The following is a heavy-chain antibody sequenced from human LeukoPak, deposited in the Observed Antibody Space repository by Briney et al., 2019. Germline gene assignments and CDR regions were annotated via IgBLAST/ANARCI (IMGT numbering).Heavy chain of an antibody. CDR1: GGSISSSSYY. J-gene: IGHJ6*02. Sequence: SETLSLTCTVSGGSISSSSYYWGWIRQPPGKGLEWIGSIYYSGSTYCNPSLKSRVTISVDTSKNQFSLKLSSVTAADTAVYYCAREEGFWSGYHDRDVWGQGTTVTVSS. CDR3: AREEGFWSGYHDRDV. V-gene: IGHV4-39*02. D-gene: IGHD3-3*01. CDR2: IYYSGST.